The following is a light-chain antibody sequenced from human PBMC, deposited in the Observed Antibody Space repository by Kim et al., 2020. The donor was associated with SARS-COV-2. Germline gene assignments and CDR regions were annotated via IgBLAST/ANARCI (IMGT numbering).Light chain of an antibody. V-gene: IGKV1-39*01. CDR2: AAS. CDR3: QQSYSTPTWT. Sequence: DIQMTQSPSSLSASLGDRVTITCRASQSIRDFLNWYQQKPGRAPNLLIFAASSLQNGVPSRFSGSGSGTDFTLTITGLQPDDFATYYCQQSYSTPTWTFGQGTQVDIK. J-gene: IGKJ1*01. CDR1: QSIRDF.